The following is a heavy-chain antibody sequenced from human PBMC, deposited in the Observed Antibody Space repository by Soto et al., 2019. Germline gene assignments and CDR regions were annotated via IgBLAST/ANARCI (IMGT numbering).Heavy chain of an antibody. CDR2: IYYSGST. D-gene: IGHD6-19*01. J-gene: IGHJ6*02. Sequence: SETLSLTCTVSGGSISSYYWRWIRQPPGKGLEWIGYIYYSGSTNYNPSLKSRVTISVDTSKNQFSLKLSSVTAADTAVYYCARVLTVAGQYYYYGMDAWGQGTTVTVSS. CDR1: GGSISSYY. CDR3: ARVLTVAGQYYYYGMDA. V-gene: IGHV4-59*01.